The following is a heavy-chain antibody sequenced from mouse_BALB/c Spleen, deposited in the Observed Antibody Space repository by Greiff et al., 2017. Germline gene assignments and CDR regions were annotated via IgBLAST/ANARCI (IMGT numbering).Heavy chain of an antibody. CDR3: ARVAYGSSYWFAY. J-gene: IGHJ3*01. V-gene: IGHV1S137*01. CDR1: GYTFTDYA. Sequence: QVHVKQSGAELVRPGVSVKISCKGSGYTFTDYAMHWVKQSHAKSLEWIGVISTYYGDASYNQKFKGKATMTVDKSSSTAYMELARLTSEDSAIYYCARVAYGSSYWFAYWGQGTLVTVSA. D-gene: IGHD1-1*01. CDR2: ISTYYGDA.